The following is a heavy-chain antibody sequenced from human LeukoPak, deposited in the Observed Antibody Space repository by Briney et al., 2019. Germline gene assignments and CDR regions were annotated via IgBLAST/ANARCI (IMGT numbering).Heavy chain of an antibody. D-gene: IGHD2-15*01. Sequence: PGGSLRLSCAASGFTFSSYGMHWVRQAPGKGLEWVAVIWYDGSNKYYADSVKGRFNISRDNSKNTLYLQMNSLRAEDTAVYYCAREGYCSGGSCYYYYYGMDVWGQGTTVTVSS. CDR1: GFTFSSYG. J-gene: IGHJ6*02. CDR2: IWYDGSNK. V-gene: IGHV3-33*01. CDR3: AREGYCSGGSCYYYYYGMDV.